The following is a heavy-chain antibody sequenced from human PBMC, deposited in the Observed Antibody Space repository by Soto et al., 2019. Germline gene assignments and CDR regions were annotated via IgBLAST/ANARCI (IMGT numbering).Heavy chain of an antibody. D-gene: IGHD5-12*01. Sequence: GGSLRLSCAASGFTFSSYGMHWVRQAPGKGLEWVAVISYDGSNKYYADSVKGRFTISRDNSKNTLYLQMNSLRAEDTAVYYCAKDYSGYDYYYFDYWGQGTLVTVS. CDR3: AKDYSGYDYYYFDY. CDR2: ISYDGSNK. CDR1: GFTFSSYG. J-gene: IGHJ4*02. V-gene: IGHV3-30*18.